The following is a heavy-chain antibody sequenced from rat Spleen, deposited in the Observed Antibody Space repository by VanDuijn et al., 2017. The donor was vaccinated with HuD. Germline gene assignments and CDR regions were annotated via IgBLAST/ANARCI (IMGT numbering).Heavy chain of an antibody. J-gene: IGHJ3*01. D-gene: IGHD1-8*01. CDR1: GFTFSDYG. CDR3: AKEGDGGYSSYPNWFAY. CDR2: ISTGCGNT. V-gene: IGHV5S13*01. Sequence: EVQLVESGGGLVQPGRSLKLSCAASGFTFSDYGVAWVRKAPTKGLEWVASISTGCGNTYYRNSVKGRFTISRDNAKNTLYLQMDSLRSEDTATYYCAKEGDGGYSSYPNWFAYWGQGTLVTVSS.